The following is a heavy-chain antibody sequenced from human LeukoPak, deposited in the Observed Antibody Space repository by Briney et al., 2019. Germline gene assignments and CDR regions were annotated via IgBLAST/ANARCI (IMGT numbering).Heavy chain of an antibody. D-gene: IGHD3-22*01. V-gene: IGHV3-21*01. CDR1: GFTFSSYS. J-gene: IGHJ4*02. Sequence: PGGSLRLSCAASGFTFSSYSMNWVRQAPGKGLEWVSSISSSSSYIYYADSVKGRFTISRDNAKNSLYLQMNSLRAEDTAVYYCARSAVGYYDSSRYYLYYFDYWGQGTLVTVSS. CDR2: ISSSSSYI. CDR3: ARSAVGYYDSSRYYLYYFDY.